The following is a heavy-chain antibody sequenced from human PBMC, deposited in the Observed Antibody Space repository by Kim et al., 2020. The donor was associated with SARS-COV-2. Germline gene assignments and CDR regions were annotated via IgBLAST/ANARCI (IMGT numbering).Heavy chain of an antibody. CDR2: KGTT. V-gene: IGHV1-3*01. CDR3: ARVRAGCDY. J-gene: IGHJ4*02. Sequence: KGTTNYAQKSQGRDTITRDTSASTAYMELSSLRSEDTAVYYCARVRAGCDYWGQGTLVTVSS.